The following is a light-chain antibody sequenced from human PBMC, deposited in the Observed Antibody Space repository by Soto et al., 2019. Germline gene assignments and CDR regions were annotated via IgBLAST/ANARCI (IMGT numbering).Light chain of an antibody. J-gene: IGKJ1*01. Sequence: LTQKTCEQRRSQGECATRCCAASQSVSSSYLAWYQQKPGQAPRLLIYGASSRATGIPDRFSGSGSGTDFTLTISRLEPEDFAVYYCQQYGSSPRTFGQGTKVDIK. CDR1: QSVSSSY. CDR2: GAS. CDR3: QQYGSSPRT. V-gene: IGKV3-20*01.